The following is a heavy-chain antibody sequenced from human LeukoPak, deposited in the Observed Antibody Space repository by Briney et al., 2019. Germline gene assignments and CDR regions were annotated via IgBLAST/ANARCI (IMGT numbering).Heavy chain of an antibody. CDR2: ISGSGGST. CDR3: AKGGRVTMVRGVITHQYYFDY. Sequence: GGSLRLSCAASGFTFSSYAMSSVRRAPGKGLEWVSAISGSGGSTYYADSVKGRFTISRDNSKNTLYLQMNSLRAEDTAVYYCAKGGRVTMVRGVITHQYYFDYWGQGTLVTVSS. J-gene: IGHJ4*02. V-gene: IGHV3-23*01. D-gene: IGHD3-10*01. CDR1: GFTFSSYA.